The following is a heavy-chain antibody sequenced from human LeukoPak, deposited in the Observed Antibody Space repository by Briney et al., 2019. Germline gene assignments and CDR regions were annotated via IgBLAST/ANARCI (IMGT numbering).Heavy chain of an antibody. J-gene: IGHJ4*02. D-gene: IGHD6-6*01. Sequence: GGSLRLSCEASGFTFSDYSMNWVRQAPGKGLEWVSYISSSSSPIYYADSVEGRFTISRDNAKNSLYLQMNSLRAEDTAVYYCARSRGSSAPEYWGQGTLVTVSS. V-gene: IGHV3-48*01. CDR2: ISSSSSPI. CDR1: GFTFSDYS. CDR3: ARSRGSSAPEY.